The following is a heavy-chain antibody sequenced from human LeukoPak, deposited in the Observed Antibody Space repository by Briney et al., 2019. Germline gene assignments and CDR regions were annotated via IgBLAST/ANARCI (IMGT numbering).Heavy chain of an antibody. Sequence: GGSLRLSCAASGFTFSSYSMNWVRQAPGKGLEWVSSISSTSSYMYYADSVKGRFTISRDIAKNSLYLQMNSLRAGDTAVYYCARDRSPGFLEWLSYFDYWGQGTLVTVSS. CDR1: GFTFSSYS. J-gene: IGHJ4*02. D-gene: IGHD3-3*01. CDR2: ISSTSSYM. CDR3: ARDRSPGFLEWLSYFDY. V-gene: IGHV3-21*01.